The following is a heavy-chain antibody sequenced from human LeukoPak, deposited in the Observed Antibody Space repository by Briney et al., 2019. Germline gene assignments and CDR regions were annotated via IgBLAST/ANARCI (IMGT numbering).Heavy chain of an antibody. V-gene: IGHV3-7*01. Sequence: GGSLRLSCAASGFTFSSYWMSWVRQAPGKGLEWVANIKQDGSEKYYVDSVKGRFTISRDNAKNSLYLQMNSLRAEDTAVYYCARGGPIFGSSWADAFDIWGQGTMVTVSS. CDR3: ARGGPIFGSSWADAFDI. CDR1: GFTFSSYW. J-gene: IGHJ3*02. CDR2: IKQDGSEK. D-gene: IGHD6-13*01.